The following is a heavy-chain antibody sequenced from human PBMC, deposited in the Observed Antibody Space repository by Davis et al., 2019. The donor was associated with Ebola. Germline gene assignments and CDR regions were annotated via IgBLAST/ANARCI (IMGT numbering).Heavy chain of an antibody. CDR3: ARASGQGSGWYARFDY. CDR1: GFTFSSYW. V-gene: IGHV3-7*01. Sequence: PGGSLRLSCAVSGFTFSSYWMSWVRKAQGKGLEWVANIKQDGSEKYYVDSVKGRFTISRDNAKNSLFLQMNSLRAEDTAVYYCARASGQGSGWYARFDYWGQGTLVTVSS. J-gene: IGHJ4*02. D-gene: IGHD6-19*01. CDR2: IKQDGSEK.